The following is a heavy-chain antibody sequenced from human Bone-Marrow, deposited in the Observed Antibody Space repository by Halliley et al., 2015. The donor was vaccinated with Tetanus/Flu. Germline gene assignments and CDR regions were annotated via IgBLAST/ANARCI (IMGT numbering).Heavy chain of an antibody. CDR3: AKGAYDDSSPLDA. V-gene: IGHV3-23*01. D-gene: IGHD3-22*01. J-gene: IGHJ5*02. CDR2: IGGRGFPS. Sequence: EWVSCIGGRGFPSYYANAVKGRFTILRDNSQNILSLQMNGLRDEDSALYFCAKGAYDDSSPLDAWGQGTLVTVSS.